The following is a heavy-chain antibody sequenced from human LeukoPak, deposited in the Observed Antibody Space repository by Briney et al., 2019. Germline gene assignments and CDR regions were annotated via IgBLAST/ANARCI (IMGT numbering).Heavy chain of an antibody. CDR2: IYHSGSR. CDR3: ARVTNNWFDP. V-gene: IGHV4-30-4*01. J-gene: IGHJ5*02. CDR1: GGSISSGNYY. Sequence: PSETLSLTCTVSGGSISSGNYYWSWLRQPLGKGLEWIGYIYHSGSRYYNPSLKSRVTISVDTSKNQFSLKVSSVTDADTAVYYCARVTNNWFDPWGQGTLVTVSS.